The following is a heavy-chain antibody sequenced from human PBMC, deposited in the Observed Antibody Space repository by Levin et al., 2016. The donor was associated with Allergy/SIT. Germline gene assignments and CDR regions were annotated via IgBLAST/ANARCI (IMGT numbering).Heavy chain of an antibody. CDR3: VKEALAAAGPSFDY. CDR1: GFTFSSYA. Sequence: GESLKISCSASGFTFSSYAMHWVRQAPGKGLEYVSAISSNGGSTYYADSVKGRFTISRDNSKNTLYLQMSSLRAEDTAVYYCVKEALAAAGPSFDYWGQGTLVTVSS. D-gene: IGHD6-13*01. V-gene: IGHV3-64D*06. J-gene: IGHJ4*02. CDR2: ISSNGGST.